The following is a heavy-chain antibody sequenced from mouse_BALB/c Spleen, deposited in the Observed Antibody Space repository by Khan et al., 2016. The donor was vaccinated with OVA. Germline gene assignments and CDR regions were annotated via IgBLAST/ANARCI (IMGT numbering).Heavy chain of an antibody. CDR1: GYSITSGYG. Sequence: VQLKELGPGLVKPSQSLSLTCTVTGYSITSGYGWNWIRQFPGNKLEWMGYISYSGSTKYNPSLQSRISITRDTSKNQFFLQLNSVTTEDTATYYCARTARIKYWGQGTTLTVSS. CDR3: ARTARIKY. J-gene: IGHJ2*01. CDR2: ISYSGST. V-gene: IGHV3-2*02. D-gene: IGHD1-2*01.